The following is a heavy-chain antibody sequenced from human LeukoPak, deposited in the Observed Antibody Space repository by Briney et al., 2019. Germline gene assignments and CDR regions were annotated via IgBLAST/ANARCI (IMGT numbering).Heavy chain of an antibody. CDR3: AREGVGVTTGAEYFQY. CDR2: INPHSGGT. J-gene: IGHJ1*01. V-gene: IGHV1-2*02. Sequence: ASVKVSCKASGDIFTGYYMHWVRQAPGRGLEWMGWINPHSGGTNYAQKFHGRVTMTRDTSISTVYMELSRLRSDDTAVYYCAREGVGVTTGAEYFQYWGQGTLVTVSS. CDR1: GDIFTGYY. D-gene: IGHD1-26*01.